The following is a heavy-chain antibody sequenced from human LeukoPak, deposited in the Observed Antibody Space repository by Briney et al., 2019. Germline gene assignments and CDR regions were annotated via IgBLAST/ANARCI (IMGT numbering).Heavy chain of an antibody. Sequence: ASVKVSCKASGYTFTGYYMHGVRQAPGQGLEWMGWINPNSGGTNYAQKFQGRVTMTRDTSISTAYMELSRLRSDDTAVYYGARDDGSGIDWFDPWGQGTLVTVSS. J-gene: IGHJ5*02. D-gene: IGHD3-10*01. V-gene: IGHV1-2*02. CDR2: INPNSGGT. CDR3: ARDDGSGIDWFDP. CDR1: GYTFTGYY.